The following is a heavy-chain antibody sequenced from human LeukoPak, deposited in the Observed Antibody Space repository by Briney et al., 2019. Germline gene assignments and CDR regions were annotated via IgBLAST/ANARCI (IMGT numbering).Heavy chain of an antibody. CDR3: ARDRGVRTYYYMDV. CDR2: IYTSGST. J-gene: IGHJ6*03. Sequence: SETLSLTCTVSGGSISSGSYYWSWIRQPAGKGLEWIERIYTSGSTNYNPSLKSRVTISVDTSKNQFSLKLSSVTAADTAVYYCARDRGVRTYYYMDVWGKGTTVTVSS. V-gene: IGHV4-61*02. D-gene: IGHD3-10*01. CDR1: GGSISSGSYY.